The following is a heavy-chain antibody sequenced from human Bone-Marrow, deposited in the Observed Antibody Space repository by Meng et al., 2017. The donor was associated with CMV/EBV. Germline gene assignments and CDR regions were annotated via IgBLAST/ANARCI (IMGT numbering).Heavy chain of an antibody. D-gene: IGHD3-3*01. V-gene: IGHV4-34*01. Sequence: GSLRLSCAVYGGSFSGYYWGWIRQPPGKGLEWIGNIYYSGNTYYNLSLKRRVTISVDTSKNQFSLKLSSVTAADTAVYYCARGYPIPTKYYDFWSGITPFDPWGQGTLVTVSS. CDR3: ARGYPIPTKYYDFWSGITPFDP. CDR1: GGSFSGYY. CDR2: IYYSGNT. J-gene: IGHJ5*02.